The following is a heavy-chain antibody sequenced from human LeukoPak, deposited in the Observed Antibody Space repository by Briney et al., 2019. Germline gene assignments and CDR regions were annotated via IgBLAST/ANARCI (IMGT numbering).Heavy chain of an antibody. CDR2: IKQDGSER. J-gene: IGHJ4*02. CDR1: GFTLSSYA. CDR3: SRDKGSYPSFDY. Sequence: GGSLRLSCAASGFTLSSYAMSWDRQAPGKGLEWVANIKQDGSERYYVDSVKGRFTISRDNAKKSLYLQMNSLRAEDTAVYYCSRDKGSYPSFDYWGQGTLVTVSS. D-gene: IGHD1-26*01. V-gene: IGHV3-7*01.